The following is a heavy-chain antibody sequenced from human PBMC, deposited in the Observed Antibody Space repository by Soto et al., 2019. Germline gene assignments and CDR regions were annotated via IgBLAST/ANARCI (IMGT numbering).Heavy chain of an antibody. V-gene: IGHV4-59*08. Sequence: QVQLQESGPGLVKPSETLSLTCTVSGGSISSYYWSWIRQPPGKALEWIGYIYYSGSTNYNPSLKSRGTIAVDTAKNQFSLKLSSVTAGGTAVYYCAGYSGYVTDAFDIWGQGTMVTVSS. CDR3: AGYSGYVTDAFDI. CDR2: IYYSGST. CDR1: GGSISSYY. D-gene: IGHD5-12*01. J-gene: IGHJ3*02.